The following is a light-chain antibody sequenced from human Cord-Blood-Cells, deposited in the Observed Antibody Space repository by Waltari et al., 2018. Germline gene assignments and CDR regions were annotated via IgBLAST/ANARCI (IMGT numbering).Light chain of an antibody. CDR1: QSIRSY. Sequence: DIPMTQSPSSLSASLRDRVTITCRRRQSIRSYLNWYQQKPGKAPKRLFYAASSLQSGVPSRFSGSGSGADFTLTISSLQPEDFATYYCQQSYSTPVTFGPGTKVDIK. J-gene: IGKJ3*01. CDR2: AAS. CDR3: QQSYSTPVT. V-gene: IGKV1-39*01.